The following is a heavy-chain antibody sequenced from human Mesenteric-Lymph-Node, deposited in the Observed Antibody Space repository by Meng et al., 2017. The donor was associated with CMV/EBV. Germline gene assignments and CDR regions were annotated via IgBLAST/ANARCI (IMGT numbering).Heavy chain of an antibody. V-gene: IGHV3-53*05. J-gene: IGHJ4*02. Sequence: GESLKISCAASGFTVSSNYMTWVRQAPGKGLEWVSVIYSGGSTYYADSVKGRFTISRDNAKNSLYLEMNSLRPEDTALYYCSKDSATEVAFGALFHYWGRGTLVTVSS. CDR2: IYSGGST. CDR3: SKDSATEVAFGALFHY. D-gene: IGHD3-16*01. CDR1: GFTVSSNY.